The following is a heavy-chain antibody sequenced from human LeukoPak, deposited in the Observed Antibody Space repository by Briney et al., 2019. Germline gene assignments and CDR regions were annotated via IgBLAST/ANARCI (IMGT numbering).Heavy chain of an antibody. V-gene: IGHV3-23*01. CDR1: GFTFSSYA. CDR2: NSGSGDST. D-gene: IGHD6-19*01. J-gene: IGHJ3*02. CDR3: AKPCRSGLSPFDAFDI. Sequence: GGSLRLSCAASGFTFSSYAMSWVRQAPGKGLDWVSANSGSGDSTYYADSVKGRFTISRDNSKNTLYLQMNSLRAEDTAVYYCAKPCRSGLSPFDAFDIWGQGTMVTVSS.